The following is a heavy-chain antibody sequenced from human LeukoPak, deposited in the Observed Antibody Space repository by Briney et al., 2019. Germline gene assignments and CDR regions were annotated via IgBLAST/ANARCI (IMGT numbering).Heavy chain of an antibody. J-gene: IGHJ5*02. V-gene: IGHV3-48*02. CDR1: GFTFSSYA. CDR3: ARDKEVRGVDNWFDP. Sequence: TGGSLRLSCAGSGFTFSSYAMSWVRQAPGKGLEWVSYISSSSSTIYYADSVKGRFTISRDNAKNSLYLQMNSLRDEDTAVYYCARDKEVRGVDNWFDPWGQGTLVTVSS. D-gene: IGHD3-10*01. CDR2: ISSSSSTI.